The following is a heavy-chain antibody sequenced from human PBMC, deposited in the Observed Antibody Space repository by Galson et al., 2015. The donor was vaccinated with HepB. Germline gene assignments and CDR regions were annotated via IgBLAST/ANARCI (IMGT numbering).Heavy chain of an antibody. Sequence: TLSLTCTVSGGSVSSGSYYWSWIRQPAGKGLEWIGRMYTSGGTNYNPYLKSRITMSLDTSKNQFSLKLRSVTAADTAVYYCAMARVPDRKEFHAYYNYYYMDVWGKGTTVTFSS. D-gene: IGHD2-21*01. CDR1: GGSVSSGSYY. CDR2: MYTSGGT. CDR3: AMARVPDRKEFHAYYNYYYMDV. J-gene: IGHJ6*03. V-gene: IGHV4-61*02.